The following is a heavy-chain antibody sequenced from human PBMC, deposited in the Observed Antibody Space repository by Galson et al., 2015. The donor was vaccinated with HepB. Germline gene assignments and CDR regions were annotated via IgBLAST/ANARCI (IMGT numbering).Heavy chain of an antibody. CDR3: AKDWDPRRSSGYDPYFDY. V-gene: IGHV3-23*01. J-gene: IGHJ4*02. Sequence: SLRLSCAASGFTFSSYAMNWVRQAPGKGLEWVSGVSGSGGDTYYADSVRGRFTISRDNSKNTLFLQMISLRAEDTGVYFCAKDWDPRRSSGYDPYFDYWGQGTLVTVSS. CDR1: GFTFSSYA. CDR2: VSGSGGDT. D-gene: IGHD3-22*01.